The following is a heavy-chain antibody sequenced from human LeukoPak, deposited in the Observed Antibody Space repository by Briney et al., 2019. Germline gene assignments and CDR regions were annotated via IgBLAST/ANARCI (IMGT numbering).Heavy chain of an antibody. CDR2: TKGVGGEK. Sequence: GRCPRLSCADSRFSLCASSMKSGRHGLGEGGERVANTKGVGGEKYYVDTVKGRFTISRANAKNSLYLQMNSLRAEDTAVYYCAIASAASAVYSSGWYVGNWFDPWGQGTLVTVSS. CDR1: RFSLCASS. V-gene: IGHV3-7*01. J-gene: IGHJ5*02. CDR3: AIASAASAVYSSGWYVGNWFDP. D-gene: IGHD6-19*01.